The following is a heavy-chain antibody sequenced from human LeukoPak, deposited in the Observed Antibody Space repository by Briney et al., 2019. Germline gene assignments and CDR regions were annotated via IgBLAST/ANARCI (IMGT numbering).Heavy chain of an antibody. J-gene: IGHJ4*02. CDR1: GFTFSSYA. CDR3: AKATTVTPTDFDY. CDR2: ISGSGGST. Sequence: GGSLRLSCAVSGFTFSSYAMSWVRQAPGKGLGWVSAISGSGGSTYYADSVKGRFTISRDNSKNTLYLQMNSLRAEDTAGYYCAKATTVTPTDFDYWGQGTLVTVSS. D-gene: IGHD4-17*01. V-gene: IGHV3-23*01.